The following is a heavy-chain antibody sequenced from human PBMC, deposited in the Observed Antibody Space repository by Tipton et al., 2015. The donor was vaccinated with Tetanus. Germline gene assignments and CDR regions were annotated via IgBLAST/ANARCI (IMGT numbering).Heavy chain of an antibody. Sequence: TLSLTCDVSGGPVSSSNWWSWVRQAPGKGLEWIGEIYYSGTTNYNPSLKSRVTISTDKSKNQVSLRLNSVTAADTAVYLCARTPDDYYGMDVWGQGTTVTVSS. CDR3: ARTPDDYYGMDV. J-gene: IGHJ6*02. CDR1: GGPVSSSNW. CDR2: IYYSGTT. V-gene: IGHV4-4*01. D-gene: IGHD3-3*01.